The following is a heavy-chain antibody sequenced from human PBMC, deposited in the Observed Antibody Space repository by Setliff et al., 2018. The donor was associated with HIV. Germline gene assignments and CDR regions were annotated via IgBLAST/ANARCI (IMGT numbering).Heavy chain of an antibody. V-gene: IGHV7-4-1*02. CDR3: ARDQRLFYFDS. J-gene: IGHJ4*02. CDR2: INTYTGNP. CDR1: GYTFTSYG. Sequence: ASVKVSCKASGYTFTSYGMSWVRQAPGQGLERMGWINTYTGNPTYAQDFTGRFVFSLDTSVSTAYLQISSLKAEDIAVYYCARDQRLFYFDSWGQGTLGTVS.